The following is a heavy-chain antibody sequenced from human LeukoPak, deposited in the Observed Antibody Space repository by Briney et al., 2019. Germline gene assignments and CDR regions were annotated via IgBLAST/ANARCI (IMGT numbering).Heavy chain of an antibody. J-gene: IGHJ4*02. CDR1: GGSISSSNW. CDR2: IYHSGST. V-gene: IGHV4-4*02. CDR3: ARHAFSYYDYVWGSYRYTPFDY. Sequence: PSGTLSLTCAVSGGSISSSNWWSWVRQPPGKGLEWIGEIYHSGSTNYNPSLKSRVTISVDKSKNQFSLKLSSVTAADTAVYYCARHAFSYYDYVWGSYRYTPFDYWGQGTLVTVSS. D-gene: IGHD3-16*02.